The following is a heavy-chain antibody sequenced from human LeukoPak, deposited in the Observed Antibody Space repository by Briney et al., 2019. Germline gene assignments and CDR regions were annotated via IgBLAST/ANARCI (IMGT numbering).Heavy chain of an antibody. J-gene: IGHJ3*02. V-gene: IGHV3-7*01. CDR3: ARKSAFDI. Sequence: GGALRLSCAASGFTFSSYSMNWVRQAPGKGLEWVANIKQNGSGKYYVDSVKGRFTISRDNAKNSLYLQMNSLRAEDTAVYYCARKSAFDIWGQGTMVTVSS. CDR2: IKQNGSGK. CDR1: GFTFSSYS.